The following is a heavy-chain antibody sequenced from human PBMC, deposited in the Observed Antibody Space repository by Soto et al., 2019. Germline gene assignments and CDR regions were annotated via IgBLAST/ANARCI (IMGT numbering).Heavy chain of an antibody. CDR1: GFNLNVYS. J-gene: IGHJ5*01. V-gene: IGHV3-21*01. Sequence: VGSRRLSCAAAGFNLNVYSMNWVRQAPGKGLEWISSISSSSNYIHYRDSVKGRFTISRDNAKNSLYLQLDSLRVEDTAVYFCARDRGSEVFDSWGQGTLVTVSS. CDR2: ISSSSNYI. D-gene: IGHD5-12*01. CDR3: ARDRGSEVFDS.